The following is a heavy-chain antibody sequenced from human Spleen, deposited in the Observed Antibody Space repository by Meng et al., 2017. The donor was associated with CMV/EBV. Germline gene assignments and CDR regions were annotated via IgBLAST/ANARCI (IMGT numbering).Heavy chain of an antibody. V-gene: IGHV1-8*01. CDR2: MNPNSGQT. J-gene: IGHJ5*02. Sequence: YPFTSYVSNWLRQATGQGLEWMGWMNPNSGQTGYAKKFQGRVSFTRNTSMRTAYMELSSLRSEDTAVYFCARTQSYYGSGTYNWFDPWGQGTLVTVSS. CDR3: ARTQSYYGSGTYNWFDP. CDR1: YPFTSYV. D-gene: IGHD3-10*01.